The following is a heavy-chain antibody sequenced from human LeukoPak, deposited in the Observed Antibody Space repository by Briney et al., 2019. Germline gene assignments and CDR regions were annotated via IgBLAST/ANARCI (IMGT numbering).Heavy chain of an antibody. CDR1: GFTFSSHA. J-gene: IGHJ6*02. D-gene: IGHD1-26*01. CDR2: ISYDGSNK. Sequence: GGSLRLSCAASGFTFSSHAMHWVRQAPGKGLEWVAVISYDGSNKYYADSVKGRFTISRDNSKNTLYLQMNSLRAEDTAVYYCARDWDSLAKYYYYGMDVWGQGTTVTVSS. V-gene: IGHV3-30-3*01. CDR3: ARDWDSLAKYYYYGMDV.